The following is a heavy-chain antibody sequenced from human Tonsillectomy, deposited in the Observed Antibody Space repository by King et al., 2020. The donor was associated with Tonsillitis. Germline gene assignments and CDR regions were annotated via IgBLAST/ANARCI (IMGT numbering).Heavy chain of an antibody. CDR2: ILYDGTHK. Sequence: HVQLVQSGGGVVQPGRSLRLACAASGVTFSVYARHWVRHAPGKGLECVSVILYDGTHKYYADSVKGRLTISRDNSKNTLDLQMNSLRAEDTAVYYCARVMIAVAGSLFDYWGQGTLVTVSS. J-gene: IGHJ4*02. CDR3: ARVMIAVAGSLFDY. D-gene: IGHD6-19*01. V-gene: IGHV3-30-3*01. CDR1: GVTFSVYA.